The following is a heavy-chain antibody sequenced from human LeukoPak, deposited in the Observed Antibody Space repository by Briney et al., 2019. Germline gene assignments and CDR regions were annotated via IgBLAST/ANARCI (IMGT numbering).Heavy chain of an antibody. CDR3: AKTRGSPGYFDY. J-gene: IGHJ4*02. V-gene: IGHV3-23*01. CDR2: ISGSGGST. D-gene: IGHD1-26*01. CDR1: GFTFGSYA. Sequence: GGSLRLSCAASGFTFGSYAMSWVRQAPGKGLEWVSAISGSGGSTYYADSVKGRFTISRDNSKNTLYLQMNSLRAEDTAVYYCAKTRGSPGYFDYWGQGTLVTVSS.